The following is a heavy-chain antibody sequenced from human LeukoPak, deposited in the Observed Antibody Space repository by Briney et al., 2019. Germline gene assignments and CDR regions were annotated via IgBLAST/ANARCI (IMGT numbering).Heavy chain of an antibody. D-gene: IGHD5/OR15-5a*01. CDR1: GFTVSSNY. V-gene: IGHV3-53*01. J-gene: IGHJ3*02. Sequence: TGGSLRLSCAASGFTVSSNYMNWVRQAPGKGLEWVSIIYSGGSTFYADSVKGGFTISRDNSKNTLHLQMNSLRAEDTAVYYCARSNDAFDIWGQGTMVTVSS. CDR3: ARSNDAFDI. CDR2: IYSGGST.